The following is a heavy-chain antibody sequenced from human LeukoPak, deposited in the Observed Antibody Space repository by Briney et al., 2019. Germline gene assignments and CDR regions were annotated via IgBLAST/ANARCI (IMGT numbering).Heavy chain of an antibody. J-gene: IGHJ6*03. D-gene: IGHD2-21*02. Sequence: GGSLRLSCAASGFTLRNYWMHWVRQTPGKGLLWVSRINGDGTSATYAGSVKGRFTISRDNAKNTLYLQMNSLRAEDTAVYYCARVAYCGGDCYSLDYYYMDAWGKGTTVTVSS. CDR2: INGDGTSA. CDR1: GFTLRNYW. CDR3: ARVAYCGGDCYSLDYYYMDA. V-gene: IGHV3-74*01.